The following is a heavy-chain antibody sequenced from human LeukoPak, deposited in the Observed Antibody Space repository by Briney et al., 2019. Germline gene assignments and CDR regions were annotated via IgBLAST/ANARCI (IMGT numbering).Heavy chain of an antibody. J-gene: IGHJ6*02. V-gene: IGHV3-74*01. CDR2: ITDSGRKT. Sequence: GGSLRLSCAASGNYWMNWVRQASGRGLEWVSGITDSGRKTYYADSVKGRFTISRDNAKNTLYLQMNSLRAEDTAVYYCSRDSLSSCGGDCYSGLDVWGQGTTVTVSS. CDR1: GNYW. D-gene: IGHD2-21*02. CDR3: SRDSLSSCGGDCYSGLDV.